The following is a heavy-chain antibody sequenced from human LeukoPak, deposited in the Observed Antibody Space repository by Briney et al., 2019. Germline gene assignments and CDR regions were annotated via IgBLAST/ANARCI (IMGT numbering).Heavy chain of an antibody. D-gene: IGHD3-10*01. V-gene: IGHV4-31*03. CDR1: GGSISSGGYY. J-gene: IGHJ4*02. Sequence: SETLSLTCTVSGGSISSGGYYWSWIRQHPGKGLEWIGYIYYSGSTYYNPSLKSRVTISVDTSKNQFSLKLSSVTAADTAVYYCARASTGGSYYNIHFDYWGQGTLVTASS. CDR2: IYYSGST. CDR3: ARASTGGSYYNIHFDY.